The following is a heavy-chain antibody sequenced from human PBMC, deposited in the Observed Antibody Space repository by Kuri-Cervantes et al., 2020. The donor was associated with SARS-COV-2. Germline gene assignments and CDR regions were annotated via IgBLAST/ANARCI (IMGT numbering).Heavy chain of an antibody. V-gene: IGHV3-48*01. CDR3: ARPYYYDSSGYYLERAFDI. Sequence: GESLKISCAASGFTFSSYSMNWVRQAPGKGLEWVSYISSSSSSTIYYADSVKGRFTISRDNAKNSLYLQMNSLRAEDTAVYYCARPYYYDSSGYYLERAFDIWGQGTMVTVSS. D-gene: IGHD3-22*01. CDR1: GFTFSSYS. CDR2: ISSSSSSTI. J-gene: IGHJ3*02.